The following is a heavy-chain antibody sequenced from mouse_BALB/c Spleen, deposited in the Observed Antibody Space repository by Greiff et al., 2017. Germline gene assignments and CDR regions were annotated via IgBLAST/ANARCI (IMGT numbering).Heavy chain of an antibody. V-gene: IGHV1-62-2*01. CDR3: ARHGLLSGYFDY. CDR2: LYPGSGSI. D-gene: IGHD1-2*01. CDR1: GSTFTEYI. Sequence: QVQLQQSGAELVKPGASVKLSCTASGSTFTEYIIHWVKQRSGQGLEWIGWLYPGSGSIKYNEKFKDRATLTADKSSSTVYMELSRLTSEDSAVYFCARHGLLSGYFDYWGAGTTLTVSS. J-gene: IGHJ2*01.